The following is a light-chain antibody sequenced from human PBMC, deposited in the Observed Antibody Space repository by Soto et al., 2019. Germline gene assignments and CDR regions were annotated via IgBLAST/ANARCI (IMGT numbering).Light chain of an antibody. Sequence: DIQMTQSPSSLSASVGDRVTITCRTSQTINNYLNWYQQKPGRAPKLLIYAAYNLQSGVPSRFSASGLGTEFTLTISSLQPDDFATYYCQQYDNYPLTFGGGTKVDIK. V-gene: IGKV1-16*01. J-gene: IGKJ4*01. CDR2: AAY. CDR1: QTINNY. CDR3: QQYDNYPLT.